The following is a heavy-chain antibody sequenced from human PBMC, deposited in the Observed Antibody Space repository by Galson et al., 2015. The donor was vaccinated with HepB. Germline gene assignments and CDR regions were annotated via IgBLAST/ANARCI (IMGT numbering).Heavy chain of an antibody. D-gene: IGHD1-26*01. Sequence: SLRLSCADSGFIFSIYWMSWVRQAPGKGLEWVANIKQDGSEKYYVDSVKGRFTISRDNAKNSLYLQMNSLRVEDTAVYYCARQGEVPGDWFDPWGQGTLVTVSS. J-gene: IGHJ5*02. CDR2: IKQDGSEK. V-gene: IGHV3-7*03. CDR3: ARQGEVPGDWFDP. CDR1: GFIFSIYW.